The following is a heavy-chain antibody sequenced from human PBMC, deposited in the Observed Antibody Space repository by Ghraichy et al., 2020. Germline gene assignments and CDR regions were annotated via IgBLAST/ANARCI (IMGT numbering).Heavy chain of an antibody. J-gene: IGHJ5*02. Sequence: SETLSLTCSVSGGSITSGGYFWSWIRQLPGKGLEWMGYIYHSGSTYYPASLKSRVTISRDTSKNQFSLRLSSVSAADTAVYFCARGSSGDNTFDPWGQGTLVTVSS. CDR1: GGSITSGGYF. D-gene: IGHD1-26*01. V-gene: IGHV4-31*03. CDR3: ARGSSGDNTFDP. CDR2: IYHSGST.